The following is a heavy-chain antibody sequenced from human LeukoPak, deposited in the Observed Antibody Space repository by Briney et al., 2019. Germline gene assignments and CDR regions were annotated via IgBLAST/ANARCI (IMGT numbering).Heavy chain of an antibody. CDR1: GGSVSSGSYY. V-gene: IGHV4-61*01. CDR3: ARARVVVPAATTYYYYYGMDV. Sequence: SETLSLTCTVSGGSVSSGSYYWSWIRQPPGKGLEWIGYIYYSGSTNYNPSLKSRVTISVDTSKNQFSLKLSSVTAADTAVYYCARARVVVPAATTYYYYYGMDVWGKGTTVTVSS. D-gene: IGHD2-2*01. J-gene: IGHJ6*04. CDR2: IYYSGST.